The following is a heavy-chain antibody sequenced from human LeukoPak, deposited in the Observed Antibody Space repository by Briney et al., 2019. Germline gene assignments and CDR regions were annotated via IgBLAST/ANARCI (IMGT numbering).Heavy chain of an antibody. CDR1: GYTFTSYG. Sequence: GASVKVSCKASGYTFTSYGISWVRQAPGQGLEWMGWISAYNGNTNYAQKLQGRVTMTTDTSTSTAYMELRSLRSDDTAVYYCARVDEYSTPGWYYYYYYMDVWGKGTTVTVSS. V-gene: IGHV1-18*01. J-gene: IGHJ6*03. D-gene: IGHD6-6*01. CDR3: ARVDEYSTPGWYYYYYYMDV. CDR2: ISAYNGNT.